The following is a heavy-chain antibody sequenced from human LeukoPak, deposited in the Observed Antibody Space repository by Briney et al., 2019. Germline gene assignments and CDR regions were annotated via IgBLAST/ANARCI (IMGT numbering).Heavy chain of an antibody. J-gene: IGHJ4*02. CDR1: GFTFDDCG. CDR3: ARATNRYIVGPDVD. CDR2: INWNGGST. V-gene: IGHV3-20*04. Sequence: GGSLRLSCAASGFTFDDCGMSWVRQAPGNGLEWVSGINWNGGSTGYADSVKGRFTISRANAKNSMYLQMNTLRAEDTALYYCARATNRYIVGPDVDWGQGTLVTVSS. D-gene: IGHD1-26*01.